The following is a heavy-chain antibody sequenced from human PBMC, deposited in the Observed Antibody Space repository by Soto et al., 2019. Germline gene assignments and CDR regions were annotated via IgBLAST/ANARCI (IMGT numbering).Heavy chain of an antibody. V-gene: IGHV4-4*07. CDR1: GGSISSYY. D-gene: IGHD3-3*01. CDR2: IYTSGST. Sequence: SETLSLTCTVSGGSISSYYWSWIRQPAGKGLEWIGRIYTSGSTNYNPSLKSRVTMSVDTSKNQFSLKLSSVTAADTAVYYCARDSVARDFWSGYGYYYYYGMDVWGQGTTVT. J-gene: IGHJ6*02. CDR3: ARDSVARDFWSGYGYYYYYGMDV.